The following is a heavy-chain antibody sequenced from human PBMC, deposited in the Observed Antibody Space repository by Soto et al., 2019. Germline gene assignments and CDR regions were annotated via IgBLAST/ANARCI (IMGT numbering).Heavy chain of an antibody. V-gene: IGHV3-64*01. CDR1: GFTFSSYA. Sequence: EVQLVESGGGLVQPGGSLRLSCAASGFTFSSYAMHWVRQAPGKGLEYVSAISSNGGSTYYANSVKGRFTISRDNSKNTLYLHMGSLRAEDMDVYYCASQVPLTDWGQGTLVTVSS. CDR2: ISSNGGST. CDR3: ASQVPLTD. J-gene: IGHJ4*02.